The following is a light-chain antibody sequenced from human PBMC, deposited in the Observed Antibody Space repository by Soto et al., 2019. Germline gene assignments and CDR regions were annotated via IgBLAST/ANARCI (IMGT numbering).Light chain of an antibody. CDR2: GAS. V-gene: IGKV3-15*01. CDR1: QNIRTD. CDR3: QQYANGPPDT. J-gene: IGKJ3*01. Sequence: EVLMTQSPATLSVSPGERATLSCRASQNIRTDLAWYQQKPGQAPRLLIYGASTSATGIPARFSGSGAGTDFSLTISSLQSEEFAVYYCQQYANGPPDTFGPGTKVDFK.